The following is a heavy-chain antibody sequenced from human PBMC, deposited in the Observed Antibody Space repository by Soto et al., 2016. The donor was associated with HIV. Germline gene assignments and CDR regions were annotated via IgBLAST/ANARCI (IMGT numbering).Heavy chain of an antibody. Sequence: QVQLVQSGAEVKQPGASVKVSCKASGYIFTGYFMFWVRQAPGQGLEWIGWINPKNGVTDSAQKLQGRLTMTRDTSISTLYMELSSLISGDTALYYCARGAAGGSGAGNAFDVWGQGTLVTVSS. D-gene: IGHD3-10*01. CDR3: ARGAAGGSGAGNAFDV. CDR1: GYIFTGYF. CDR2: INPKNGVT. J-gene: IGHJ3*01. V-gene: IGHV1-2*02.